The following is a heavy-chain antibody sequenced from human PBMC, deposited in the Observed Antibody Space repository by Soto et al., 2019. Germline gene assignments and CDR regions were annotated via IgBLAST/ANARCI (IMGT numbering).Heavy chain of an antibody. J-gene: IGHJ4*02. V-gene: IGHV4-31*03. CDR3: ARGVYGGNARLDY. CDR2: IYYSGST. D-gene: IGHD4-17*01. CDR1: GGSISSGGYY. Sequence: PSETLSLTCTVSGGSISSGGYYWSWIRQHPGKGLEWIGYIYYSGSTYYNPSLKSRVTISVDTSKNQFSLKLSSVTAADTAVYYCARGVYGGNARLDYWGQGTLVTVSS.